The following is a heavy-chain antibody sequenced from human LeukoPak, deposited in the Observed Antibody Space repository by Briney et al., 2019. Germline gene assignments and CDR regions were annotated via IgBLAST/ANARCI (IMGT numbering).Heavy chain of an antibody. CDR1: GGSISSSSYY. Sequence: SETLSLTCTVSGGSISSSSYYWGWIRQPPGKGLEWIGSIYYSGSTYYNPSLKSRVTISVDTSKNQFSLKLSSVTAAGTAVYYCARRRHVVSSKNYYFDYWGQGTLVTVSS. V-gene: IGHV4-39*01. J-gene: IGHJ4*02. CDR2: IYYSGST. D-gene: IGHD2-21*01. CDR3: ARRRHVVSSKNYYFDY.